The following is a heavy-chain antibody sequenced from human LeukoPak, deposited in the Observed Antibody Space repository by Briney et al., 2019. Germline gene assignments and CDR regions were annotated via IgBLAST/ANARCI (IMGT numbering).Heavy chain of an antibody. CDR3: ARSSPVDTAMDTSGNYFDY. V-gene: IGHV4-59*01. CDR2: IYYSGSN. Sequence: SETLSLTCTVSGGSISSYYWSWVRQPPGKGLEWIGFIYYSGSNNYNPSLKSRVTISVDTSKNQFSLKLSSVTAADTAVYYCARSSPVDTAMDTSGNYFDYWGQGTLVTVSS. D-gene: IGHD5-18*01. CDR1: GGSISSYY. J-gene: IGHJ4*02.